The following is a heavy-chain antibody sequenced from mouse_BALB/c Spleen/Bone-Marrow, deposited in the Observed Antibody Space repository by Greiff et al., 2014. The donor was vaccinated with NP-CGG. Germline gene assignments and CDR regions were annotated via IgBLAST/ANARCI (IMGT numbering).Heavy chain of an antibody. J-gene: IGHJ4*01. CDR3: ARKRGGAMDY. V-gene: IGHV1-14*01. Sequence: VQLQQSGPELVKPGASVKMSCKASGYTFTSYVMHWVKQKPGQGLEWIGYIIPSNDVTKYNEKFKGKATLTSDKSSSTAHMELSSLTSEDSAVYYCARKRGGAMDYWGPGTSVTVSS. CDR2: IIPSNDVT. CDR1: GYTFTSYV.